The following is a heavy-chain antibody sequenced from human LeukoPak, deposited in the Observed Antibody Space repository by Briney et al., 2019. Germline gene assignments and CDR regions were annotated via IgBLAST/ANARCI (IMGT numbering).Heavy chain of an antibody. D-gene: IGHD1-14*01. CDR2: ISYDGSNK. V-gene: IGHV3-30*04. Sequence: GRSLRLSCAASGFTFSSYAMHWVRQAPGKGLEWVAVISYDGSNKYYADSVKGRFTISRDNSKNTLYLQMNSLRAEDTAVYSCARDLGMDYYYYYGMDVWGQGTTVTVSS. CDR1: GFTFSSYA. CDR3: ARDLGMDYYYYYGMDV. J-gene: IGHJ6*02.